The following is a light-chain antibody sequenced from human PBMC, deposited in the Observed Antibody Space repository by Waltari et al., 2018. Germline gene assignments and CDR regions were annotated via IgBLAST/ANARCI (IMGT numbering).Light chain of an antibody. Sequence: DVVMTQSPLSLPVTLGQPASISCTSSQSLVSSDGNTYFNWFQQRPGQSPRRLLYKVSNRDSGVPDRFSSSGSGTTFTLRISRVEAEDVGIYYCMQGAHRPWTFGQGTRVEIK. CDR1: QSLVSSDGNTY. V-gene: IGKV2-30*01. CDR3: MQGAHRPWT. CDR2: KVS. J-gene: IGKJ1*01.